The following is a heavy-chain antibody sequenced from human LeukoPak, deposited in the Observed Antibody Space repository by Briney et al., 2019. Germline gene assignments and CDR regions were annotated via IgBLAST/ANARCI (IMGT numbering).Heavy chain of an antibody. Sequence: PGGSLRLSCAASGFTFSSYSMNWVRQAPGKGLEWVSSISSSSSYIYYADSVKGRFTISRDNAKNSLYLQMNSLRAEDTAVYYCARDLRVRSFLYYYDSSGQDEGADYWGQGTLVTVSS. CDR3: ARDLRVRSFLYYYDSSGQDEGADY. V-gene: IGHV3-21*01. J-gene: IGHJ4*02. CDR2: ISSSSSYI. CDR1: GFTFSSYS. D-gene: IGHD3-22*01.